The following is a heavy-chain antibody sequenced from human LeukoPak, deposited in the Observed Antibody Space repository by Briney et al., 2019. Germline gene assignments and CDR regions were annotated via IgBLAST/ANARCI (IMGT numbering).Heavy chain of an antibody. D-gene: IGHD3-10*01. CDR3: ARASPVYGSGSPYFGH. CDR1: GFTFSSYG. V-gene: IGHV3-33*01. J-gene: IGHJ4*02. CDR2: IWYDGSNK. Sequence: PGRSLRLSCAASGFTFSSYGMHWVRQAPGKGLEWVAVIWYDGSNKYYADSVKGRFTISRDNSKNTLYLQMNSLRAEDTAVYYCARASPVYGSGSPYFGHWGQGTLVTVSS.